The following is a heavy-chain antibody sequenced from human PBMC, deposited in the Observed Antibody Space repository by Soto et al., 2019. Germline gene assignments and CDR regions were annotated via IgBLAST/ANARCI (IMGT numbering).Heavy chain of an antibody. CDR1: GYTFTSYY. V-gene: IGHV1-46*01. CDR3: ARDRGDYCSSTSCYYYYGMDV. Sequence: ASVKVSCKASGYTFTSYYMHWVRQAPGQRLEWRGIINPSGGSTSYAQKFQGRVTMTRDTSTSTVYMELSSLRSEDTAVYYCARDRGDYCSSTSCYYYYGMDVWGQGTTVTVS. D-gene: IGHD2-2*01. CDR2: INPSGGST. J-gene: IGHJ6*02.